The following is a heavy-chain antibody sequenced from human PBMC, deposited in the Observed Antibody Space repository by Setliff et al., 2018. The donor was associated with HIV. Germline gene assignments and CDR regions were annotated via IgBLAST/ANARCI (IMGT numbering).Heavy chain of an antibody. D-gene: IGHD3-3*01. CDR1: GGSIGSGSHY. J-gene: IGHJ4*02. CDR2: IYTTGST. Sequence: SETLSLTCTVSGGSIGSGSHYWSWIRQPAGKGLEWIGHIYTTGSTNYNPSLKSRVTISADTSNNQFSLRLTSMTAADTAVYYCARLYYDFWSGYQPLHFDYWGQGTLVTVSS. V-gene: IGHV4-61*09. CDR3: ARLYYDFWSGYQPLHFDY.